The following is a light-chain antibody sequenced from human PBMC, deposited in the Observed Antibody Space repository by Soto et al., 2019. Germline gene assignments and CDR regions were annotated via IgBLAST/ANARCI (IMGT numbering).Light chain of an antibody. J-gene: IGLJ1*01. CDR2: TND. CDR1: RSNIGSNS. Sequence: QLVLTQPPSASETPGQRVTISCSGGRSNIGSNSVNWYQQLPGTAPKLLIYTNDQRPSGVPDRFSGSKSGTSASLAVRGLQSDDEVDYYCAAWDDSLNSYVFGTGTKLTVL. CDR3: AAWDDSLNSYV. V-gene: IGLV1-44*01.